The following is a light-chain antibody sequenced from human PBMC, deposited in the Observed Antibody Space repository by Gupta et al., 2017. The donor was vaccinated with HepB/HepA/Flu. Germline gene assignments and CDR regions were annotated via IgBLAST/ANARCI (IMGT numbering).Light chain of an antibody. J-gene: IGLJ2*01. V-gene: IGLV1-51*02. CDR1: SSNIGNNY. CDR3: GTWDTSLSAEV. CDR2: ENN. Sequence: VLTHRPCVAAGKGVKLGSPCSGSSSNIGNNYVSWYQQLPGTAPKLLIYENNKRLAGSPDRISGSKAGTSATLGITGLQPWDEADYYCGTWDTSLSAEVFGGGTKLAVL.